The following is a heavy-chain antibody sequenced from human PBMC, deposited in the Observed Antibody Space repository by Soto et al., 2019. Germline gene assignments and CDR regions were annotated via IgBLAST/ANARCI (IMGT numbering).Heavy chain of an antibody. D-gene: IGHD4-17*01. J-gene: IGHJ4*02. CDR1: GFTFSNYA. V-gene: IGHV3-21*01. Sequence: VGSLRLSCAVSGFTFSNYAMNWVRQAPGKGLEWVSSISGRSEFIYYADSVRGRFTISRDNAKNSLHLQMNSLRAEDTAVYYCVREPPPDPDYAATSLFDFWGQGTRVTVSS. CDR2: ISGRSEFI. CDR3: VREPPPDPDYAATSLFDF.